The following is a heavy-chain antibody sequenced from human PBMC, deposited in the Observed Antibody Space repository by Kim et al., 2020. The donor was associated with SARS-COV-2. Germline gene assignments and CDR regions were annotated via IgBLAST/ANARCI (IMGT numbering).Heavy chain of an antibody. CDR1: GGSISSSSYY. J-gene: IGHJ5*02. CDR3: ARGELLGWFDP. D-gene: IGHD3-10*01. V-gene: IGHV4-39*01. Sequence: SETLSLTCTVSGGSISSSSYYWGWIRQPPGKGLEWIGSIYYSGSTYYNPSLKSRVTISVDTSKNQFSLKLSSVTAADTAVYYCARGELLGWFDPWGQGTLVTVSS. CDR2: IYYSGST.